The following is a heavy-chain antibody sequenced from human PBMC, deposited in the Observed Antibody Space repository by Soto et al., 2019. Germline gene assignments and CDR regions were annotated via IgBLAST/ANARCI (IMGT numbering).Heavy chain of an antibody. Sequence: EVQLVESGGGLVQPGGSLRLSCAASGFTFSSYWMSWVRQAPGKGLEWVANIKQDGSEKYYVDSVKGRFTISRDNAKNSLYLQMNSLRAEDTAVYYCARVENSYYYYYMDFCGKGTTVTVSS. V-gene: IGHV3-7*04. CDR1: GFTFSSYW. CDR3: ARVENSYYYYYMDF. J-gene: IGHJ6*03. CDR2: IKQDGSEK. D-gene: IGHD1-26*01.